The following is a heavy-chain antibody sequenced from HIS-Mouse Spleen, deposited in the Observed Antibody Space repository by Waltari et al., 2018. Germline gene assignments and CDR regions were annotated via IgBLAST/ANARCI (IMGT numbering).Heavy chain of an antibody. J-gene: IGHJ4*02. Sequence: EVQLVESGGGLIQPGGSLRLSGAASGFTVSRTAMSWARQAPGKGLEWVSVIYSGGSTYYADSVKGRFTISRDNSKNTLYLQMNSLRAEDTAVYYCAGGVGSSWYYFDYWGQGTLVTVSS. CDR2: IYSGGST. V-gene: IGHV3-53*01. CDR1: GFTVSRTA. D-gene: IGHD6-13*01. CDR3: AGGVGSSWYYFDY.